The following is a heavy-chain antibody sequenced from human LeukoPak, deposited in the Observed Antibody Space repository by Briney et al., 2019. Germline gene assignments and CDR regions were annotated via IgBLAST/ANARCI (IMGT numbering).Heavy chain of an antibody. CDR3: ASLHRYCSSTSCYTGHFDY. J-gene: IGHJ4*02. Sequence: GGSLRLSCAASGFTFSSYSMNWVHQAPGKGLEWVSSISSSSSYIYYADSVKGRFTISRDNAKNSLYLQMNSLRAEDTAVYYCASLHRYCSSTSCYTGHFDYWGQGTLVTVSS. D-gene: IGHD2-2*02. V-gene: IGHV3-21*01. CDR2: ISSSSSYI. CDR1: GFTFSSYS.